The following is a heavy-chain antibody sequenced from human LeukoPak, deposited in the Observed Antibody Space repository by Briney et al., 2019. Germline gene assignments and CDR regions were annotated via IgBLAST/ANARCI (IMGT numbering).Heavy chain of an antibody. CDR3: ARGGVSLYDYGDLSQLWD. J-gene: IGHJ4*02. CDR1: GGSISSYY. CDR2: IYYSGST. V-gene: IGHV4-59*01. D-gene: IGHD4-17*01. Sequence: PSETLSLTCTVSGGSISSYYWSWIRQPPGKGLEWIGYIYYSGSTNYNPSLKSRVTISVDTSKNQFSLKLSSVTAADTAVYYCARGGVSLYDYGDLSQLWDWGQGTLVTVSS.